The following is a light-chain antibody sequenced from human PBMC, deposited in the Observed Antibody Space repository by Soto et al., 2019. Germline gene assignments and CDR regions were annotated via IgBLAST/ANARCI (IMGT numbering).Light chain of an antibody. CDR3: LLHVGAILV. J-gene: IGLJ3*02. V-gene: IGLV7-43*01. CDR2: STT. Sequence: QTVVTQEPSLTVSPGGTVTLTCASSTGAVTSGHYPNWFQQKPGQAPRALIYSTTTKHSWTPARFSGSLLGDKAVLTLSGVQPEDEAEYYCLLHVGAILVFGGGTKVTVL. CDR1: TGAVTSGHY.